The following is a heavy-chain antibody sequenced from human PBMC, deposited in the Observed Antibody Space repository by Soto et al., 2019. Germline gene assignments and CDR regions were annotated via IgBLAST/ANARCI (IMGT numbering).Heavy chain of an antibody. CDR1: GFTFTSSA. J-gene: IGHJ5*02. CDR3: AALRQLMEFDP. Sequence: QMQLVQSGPEVKKPGTSVKVSCKASGFTFTSSAVQWVRQARGQRLEWIGWIVVGGGNTNYAQKFQERVTITRDMSTSTAYMELSSLRSEDTAVYYCAALRQLMEFDPWGQGTLVTVSS. D-gene: IGHD6-13*01. CDR2: IVVGGGNT. V-gene: IGHV1-58*01.